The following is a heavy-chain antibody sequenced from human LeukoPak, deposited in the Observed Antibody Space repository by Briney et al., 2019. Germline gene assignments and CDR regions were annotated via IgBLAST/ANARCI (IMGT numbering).Heavy chain of an antibody. CDR3: TNWGDTWGLDF. D-gene: IGHD7-27*01. V-gene: IGHV3-7*01. J-gene: IGHJ4*02. CDR1: GLNFRKSW. CDR2: IKDDGSEK. Sequence: GGSLRLSCAASGLNFRKSWMTWVRQAPGRGLAWVANIKDDGSEKYYVDSVKGRFTISRDNAKNSLYLQMSGLSAEDTAAYYCTNWGDTWGLDFWGQGILVSVSS.